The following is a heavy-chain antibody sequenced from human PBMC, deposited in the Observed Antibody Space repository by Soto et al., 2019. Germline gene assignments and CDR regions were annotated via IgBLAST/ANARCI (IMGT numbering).Heavy chain of an antibody. CDR2: TYYRSKWYN. V-gene: IGHV6-1*01. CDR1: GDSVSSDSAA. J-gene: IGHJ6*02. Sequence: PSQTLSLTCAISGDSVSSDSAAWNWIRQSPSRGLEWLGRTYYRSKWYNDYAVSVNGRITINPDTSKNHFSLQLNSVTPEDTAVYYCVRSRVFIAVAGMATYYYYYGMDVWGQGTTVTVS. CDR3: VRSRVFIAVAGMATYYYYYGMDV. D-gene: IGHD6-19*01.